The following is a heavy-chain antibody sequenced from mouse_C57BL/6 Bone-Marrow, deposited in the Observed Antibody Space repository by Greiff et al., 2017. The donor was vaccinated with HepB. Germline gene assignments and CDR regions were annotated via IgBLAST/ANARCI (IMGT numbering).Heavy chain of an antibody. V-gene: IGHV8-8*01. D-gene: IGHD1-1*01. CDR1: GFSLSTFGMG. CDR3: ARIDTTVVAHYYAMDY. Sequence: QVTLKVSGPGILQPSQTLSLTCSFSGFSLSTFGMGVGWIRQPSGKGLEWLAHIWWDDDKYYNPALKSRLTISKDTSKNQVFLKIANVDTADTATYYCARIDTTVVAHYYAMDYWGQGTSVTVSS. J-gene: IGHJ4*01. CDR2: IWWDDDK.